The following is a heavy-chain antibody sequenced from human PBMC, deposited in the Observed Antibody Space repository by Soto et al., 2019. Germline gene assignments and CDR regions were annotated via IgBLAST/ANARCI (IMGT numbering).Heavy chain of an antibody. CDR2: ISYDGSNK. CDR1: GFTFSSYA. J-gene: IGHJ6*02. Sequence: QVQLVESGGGVVQPGRSLRLSCAASGFTFSSYAMHWVRQAPGKGLEWVAVISYDGSNKYYADSVKGRFTISRDNSKNTLYLQMHSLRAEDTAVYYCARDLNMSYYYGMDVWGQGTTVTVSS. CDR3: ARDLNMSYYYGMDV. V-gene: IGHV3-30-3*01.